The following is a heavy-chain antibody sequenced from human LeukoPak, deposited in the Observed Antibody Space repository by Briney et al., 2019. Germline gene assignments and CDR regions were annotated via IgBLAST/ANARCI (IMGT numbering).Heavy chain of an antibody. Sequence: SETLSLTCTVSGGSISSYYWSWIRQPAGKGLEWVGYIYYSGSTNSNPSLKSRVTISVDTSKNQVSLKLSSVTAADTAVYYCARGSGSATVTPFDFWGQGTMVTVSS. J-gene: IGHJ3*01. D-gene: IGHD4-17*01. CDR3: ARGSGSATVTPFDF. CDR2: IYYSGST. CDR1: GGSISSYY. V-gene: IGHV4-59*01.